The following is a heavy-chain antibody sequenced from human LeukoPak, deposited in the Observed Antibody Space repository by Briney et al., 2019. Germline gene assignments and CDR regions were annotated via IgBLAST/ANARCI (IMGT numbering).Heavy chain of an antibody. V-gene: IGHV3-23*01. J-gene: IGHJ4*02. CDR1: GFTFSSYA. Sequence: PGGSLRLSCAASGFTFSSYAMSWVRQAPGKGLEWVSAFSGSGGSTYYADSVKGRFTISRDNSKNTLYLQMNSLRAEDTAVYYCAKDLVGIAAAGYFDYWGQGTLVTVSS. D-gene: IGHD6-13*01. CDR3: AKDLVGIAAAGYFDY. CDR2: FSGSGGST.